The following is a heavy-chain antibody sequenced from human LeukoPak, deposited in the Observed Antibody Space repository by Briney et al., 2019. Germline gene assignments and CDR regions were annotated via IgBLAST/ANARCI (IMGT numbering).Heavy chain of an antibody. V-gene: IGHV3-23*01. CDR3: AKDLGLEWCPDYYYYGMDV. CDR2: ISGSGGST. J-gene: IGHJ6*02. D-gene: IGHD3-3*01. Sequence: PGGSLRLSCAASGFTFSSYAMSWVRQAPGKGLEWVAAISGSGGSTYYADSVKGRFTISRDNSKNTLYLQMNSLRAEDRAVCYFAKDLGLEWCPDYYYYGMDVWGQGTTVTVSS. CDR1: GFTFSSYA.